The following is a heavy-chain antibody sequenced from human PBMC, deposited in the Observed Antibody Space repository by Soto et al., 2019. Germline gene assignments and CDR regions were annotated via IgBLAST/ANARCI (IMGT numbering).Heavy chain of an antibody. V-gene: IGHV3-23*01. CDR2: ISGSGGST. CDR3: AKRTYYDFWRGPNLPYYFDY. CDR1: GFTFSSYA. Sequence: EVQLLESGGGLVQPGGSLRLSCAASGFTFSSYAMSWVRQAPGKGLEWVSAISGSGGSTYYADSVKGRVTISSDNSKNALYLQVISLRAEDTAVYYCAKRTYYDFWRGPNLPYYFDYWGQGTLVTVSS. D-gene: IGHD3-3*01. J-gene: IGHJ4*02.